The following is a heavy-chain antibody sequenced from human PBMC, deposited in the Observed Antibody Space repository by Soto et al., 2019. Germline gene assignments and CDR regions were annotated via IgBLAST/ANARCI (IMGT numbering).Heavy chain of an antibody. V-gene: IGHV1-18*01. Sequence: ASVKVSCKASGYTFTSYGISWVRQAPGQGLEWMGWISAYNGNTNYAQKLQGRVTMTTDTSTSTAYMELRSLRSDDTAVYYCARDQELLRYFDWPIDYWGQGTLVTVSS. J-gene: IGHJ4*02. CDR2: ISAYNGNT. CDR1: GYTFTSYG. D-gene: IGHD3-9*01. CDR3: ARDQELLRYFDWPIDY.